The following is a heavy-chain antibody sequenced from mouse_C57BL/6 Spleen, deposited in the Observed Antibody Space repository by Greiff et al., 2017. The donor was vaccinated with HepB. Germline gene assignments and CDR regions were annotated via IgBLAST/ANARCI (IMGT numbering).Heavy chain of an antibody. V-gene: IGHV7-3*01. CDR2: ISNKANGYTT. J-gene: IGHJ2*01. CDR1: GFTFTDYY. Sequence: EVMLVESGGGLVQPGGSLSLSCAASGFTFTDYYMSWVRQPPGKALEWLGCISNKANGYTTEYSASVKGRFTISRDNSQSILHLHVNALGDEDRATYYCARYTDYFDYWGQGTTLTVSS. CDR3: ARYTDYFDY.